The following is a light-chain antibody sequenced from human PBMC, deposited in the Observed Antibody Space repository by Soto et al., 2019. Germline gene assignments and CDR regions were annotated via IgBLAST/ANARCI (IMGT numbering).Light chain of an antibody. J-gene: IGLJ1*01. V-gene: IGLV1-36*01. CDR3: EAWDDSRNVQV. CDR2: YDD. Sequence: QSVLTQPPSVSEAPRQRVTISCSGSSSNIGNNAVNWYQQLPGKAPKLLIYYDDLLPPGVSDRFSGSKSGTSASLAISGLQSEDDSDYYCEAWDDSRNVQVFGTGTNVTVL. CDR1: SSNIGNNA.